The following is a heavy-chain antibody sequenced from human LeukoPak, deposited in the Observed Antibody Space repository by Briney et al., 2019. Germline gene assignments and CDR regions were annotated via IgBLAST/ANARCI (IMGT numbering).Heavy chain of an antibody. Sequence: GASVKVSCKASGYTFTSYAMNWVRQAPGQGLEWMGWINTNTGNPTYAQGFTGRFVFSLDTSVSTAYLQISSLRAEDTAVYYCAREWSGGDYVALDYWGQGTLVTVSS. CDR2: INTNTGNP. CDR1: GYTFTSYA. CDR3: AREWSGGDYVALDY. J-gene: IGHJ4*02. D-gene: IGHD4-17*01. V-gene: IGHV7-4-1*02.